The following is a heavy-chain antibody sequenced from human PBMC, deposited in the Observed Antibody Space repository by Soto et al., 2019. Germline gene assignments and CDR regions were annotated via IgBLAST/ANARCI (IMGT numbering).Heavy chain of an antibody. CDR3: ARVLVPAAKGYYYYGMDV. V-gene: IGHV1-2*04. J-gene: IGHJ6*02. CDR1: GYTITGYY. D-gene: IGHD2-2*01. CDR2: INPNSGGT. Sequence: ASAKVCCKASGYTITGYYMHWVRQAPGQGLEWMGWINPNSGGTNYAQKFQGWVTMTRDTSISTAYMELSRLRSDDTAVYYCARVLVPAAKGYYYYGMDVWGQGTTVTVSS.